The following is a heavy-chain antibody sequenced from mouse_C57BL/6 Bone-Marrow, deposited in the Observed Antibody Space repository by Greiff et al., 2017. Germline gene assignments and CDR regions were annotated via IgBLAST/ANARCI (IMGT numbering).Heavy chain of an antibody. CDR2: IDPENGDT. Sequence: EVQLQQSGAELVRPGASVKLSCTASGFNIKDDYMHWVKQRPEPGLEWIGWIDPENGDTEYASKFQGKATITADTSSNTAYLQLSSLTSEDTAVYYCTTKAYGSSPFAYWGQGTLVTVSA. J-gene: IGHJ3*01. CDR3: TTKAYGSSPFAY. CDR1: GFNIKDDY. D-gene: IGHD1-1*01. V-gene: IGHV14-4*01.